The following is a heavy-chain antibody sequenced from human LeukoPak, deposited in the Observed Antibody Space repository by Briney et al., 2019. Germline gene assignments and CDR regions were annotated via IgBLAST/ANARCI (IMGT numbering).Heavy chain of an antibody. Sequence: SETLSLTCTVSGVSISSYYWSWIRQPPGKGLEWIGYIYYSGSTNYNPSLKSRVTISVDTSKNQFSLKLSSVTAADTAVYYCARDRGYSSSWYSRGYYYGMDVWGQGTTVTVSS. CDR3: ARDRGYSSSWYSRGYYYGMDV. V-gene: IGHV4-59*01. D-gene: IGHD6-13*01. CDR2: IYYSGST. CDR1: GVSISSYY. J-gene: IGHJ6*02.